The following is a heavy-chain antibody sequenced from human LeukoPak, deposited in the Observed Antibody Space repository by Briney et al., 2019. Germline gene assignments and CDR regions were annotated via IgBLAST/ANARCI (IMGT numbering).Heavy chain of an antibody. CDR3: ARHRGNPGSCFDY. J-gene: IGHJ4*02. Sequence: PSETLSLTCTVSGGSISSSSYYWGWIRQPPGKGLEWIGSIYYSGSTYYNPSLKSRVTISVDTSKNQFSLKLSSVTAADTAVYYCARHRGNPGSCFDYWGQGTLVTVSS. V-gene: IGHV4-39*01. CDR1: GGSISSSSYY. CDR2: IYYSGST. D-gene: IGHD1-26*01.